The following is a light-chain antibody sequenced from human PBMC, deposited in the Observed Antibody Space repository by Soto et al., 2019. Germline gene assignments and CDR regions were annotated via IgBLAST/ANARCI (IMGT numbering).Light chain of an antibody. CDR2: DAS. V-gene: IGKV3-11*01. CDR3: QHRSNWPGT. CDR1: QSVSSF. J-gene: IGKJ3*01. Sequence: EIVLTQSPATLSLSPGERATLSCRASQSVSSFLAWYQQKSGQTPRLLIYDASNRATGIPARFSGSGSGTDFTLTISSLEPEDFAVYYCQHRSNWPGTFGPGTKVDI.